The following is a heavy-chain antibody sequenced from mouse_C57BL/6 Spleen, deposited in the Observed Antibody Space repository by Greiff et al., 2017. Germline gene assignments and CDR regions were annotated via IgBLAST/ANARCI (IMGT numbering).Heavy chain of an antibody. CDR2: IDPETGGT. V-gene: IGHV1-15*01. Sequence: QVQLQQSGAELVRPGASVTLSCKASGYTFTDYEMHWVKQTPVHGLEWIGAIDPETGGTAYNQKFKGKAILTADKSSSTAYMELRSLTSEDSAVYYCTRNRKNLRYFDVWGTGTTVTVSS. CDR3: TRNRKNLRYFDV. CDR1: GYTFTDYE. J-gene: IGHJ1*03. D-gene: IGHD5-1-1*01.